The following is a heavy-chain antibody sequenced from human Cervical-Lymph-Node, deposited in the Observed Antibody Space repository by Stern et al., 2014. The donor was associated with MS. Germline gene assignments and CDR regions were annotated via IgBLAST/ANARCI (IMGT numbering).Heavy chain of an antibody. CDR1: GFTFGDYA. J-gene: IGHJ5*02. D-gene: IGHD4-23*01. CDR3: TRATMVSP. V-gene: IGHV3-49*03. Sequence: EVQLVESGGGLVQPERSLRLSCTASGFTFGDYAMSWFRQAPGRGLDWVGSIRSKGFGGTTEYAASVKGRFTISRDDSKSIAYLQMNSLNTEDTAMYYCTRATMVSPWGHGTLVTVSS. CDR2: IRSKGFGGTT.